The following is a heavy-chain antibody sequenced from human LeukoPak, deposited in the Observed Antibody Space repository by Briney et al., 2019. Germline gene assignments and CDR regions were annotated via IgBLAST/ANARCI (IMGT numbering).Heavy chain of an antibody. Sequence: PSETLSLTCTVSGGSISSHYWSWIRQPPGKGLEWSGYIYYRGRPHYNPSLKTRCTMSVDTSKNEFSLTLSSVTAADTAVYYCARDSVPYDPFDIWGQGTMVTVSS. D-gene: IGHD3-3*01. CDR2: IYYRGRP. J-gene: IGHJ3*02. V-gene: IGHV4-59*11. CDR3: ARDSVPYDPFDI. CDR1: GGSISSHY.